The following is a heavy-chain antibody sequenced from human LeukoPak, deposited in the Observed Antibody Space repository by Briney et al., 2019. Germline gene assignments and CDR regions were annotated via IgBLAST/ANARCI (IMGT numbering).Heavy chain of an antibody. D-gene: IGHD5-18*01. Sequence: PGGSLRLSCAASGFTFSSYGMHWVRQAPGKGLEWVAFIRYDGSNKYYADSVKGRFTISRDNSKNTLYLQMNSLRAEDTAVYYCAKGPVWYSYRSQTIDYWGQETLVTVSS. V-gene: IGHV3-30*02. J-gene: IGHJ4*02. CDR2: IRYDGSNK. CDR3: AKGPVWYSYRSQTIDY. CDR1: GFTFSSYG.